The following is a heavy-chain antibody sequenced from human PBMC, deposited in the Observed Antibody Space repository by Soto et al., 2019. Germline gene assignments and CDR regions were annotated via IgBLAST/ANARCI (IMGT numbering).Heavy chain of an antibody. V-gene: IGHV4-30-2*04. CDR3: ARRYGGNFDY. CDR2: IYHSGST. D-gene: IGHD1-26*01. Sequence: IRQPPGKGLEWIGYIYHSGSTYYNPSLKSRVTISVDTSKNQFSLKLSSVTAADTAVYYCARRYGGNFDYWGQGTLVTVSS. J-gene: IGHJ4*02.